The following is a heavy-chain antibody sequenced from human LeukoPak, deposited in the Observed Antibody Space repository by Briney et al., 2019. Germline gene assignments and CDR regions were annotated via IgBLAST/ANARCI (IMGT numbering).Heavy chain of an antibody. Sequence: GGSLRLSCAASGFTLSSYWMYWVRHAPGKGLVWVSRINSDGTTTNYADSVKGRFTTSTDNAKKTLYMQMNSLRVEDTAVYYCTRESTSVTTFGLDYWGQGSLVTVSS. J-gene: IGHJ4*02. CDR3: TRESTSVTTFGLDY. CDR2: INSDGTTT. D-gene: IGHD4-17*01. CDR1: GFTLSSYW. V-gene: IGHV3-74*01.